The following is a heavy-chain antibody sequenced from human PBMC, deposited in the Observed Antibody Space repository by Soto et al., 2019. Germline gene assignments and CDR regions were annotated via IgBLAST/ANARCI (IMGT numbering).Heavy chain of an antibody. J-gene: IGHJ4*02. Sequence: EVQLVESGGGLVKPGESLRLSCAASGFTFSNARMNWVRQAPGKGLEWVGRIKSKSRGGTTQDAAPLKGRFTISRDDSRNTLYLQMNSLEIEDTAVYYCTTGSLTTSTRAEDHWGQGTLVTVSS. CDR2: IKSKSRGGTT. CDR1: GFTFSNAR. D-gene: IGHD4-17*01. CDR3: TTGSLTTSTRAEDH. V-gene: IGHV3-15*01.